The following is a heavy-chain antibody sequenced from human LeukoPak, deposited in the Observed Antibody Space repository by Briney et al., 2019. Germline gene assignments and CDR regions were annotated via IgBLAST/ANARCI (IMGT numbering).Heavy chain of an antibody. D-gene: IGHD3-22*01. CDR2: MNPNSGNT. V-gene: IGHV1-8*01. CDR3: ARGGTYYYDSSGYYYGYYYYGMDV. CDR1: GYTLTSYD. Sequence: AAVKVSCKPSGYTLTSYDINWVRQATRKGLQWMEWMNPNSGNTGYAHKFQGRVTMTRNTSISTAYMELSILRSDDTAVYYCARGGTYYYDSSGYYYGYYYYGMDVWGQGTTVSVSS. J-gene: IGHJ6*02.